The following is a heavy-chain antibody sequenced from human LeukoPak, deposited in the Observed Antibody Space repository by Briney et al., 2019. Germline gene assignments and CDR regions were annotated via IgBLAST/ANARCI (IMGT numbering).Heavy chain of an antibody. J-gene: IGHJ5*02. CDR1: GYTFTSYG. Sequence: GASVKVSCKASGYTFTSYGISWVRQAPGQGLEWMGWTSAYNGNTNYAQKLQGRVTMTTDTSTSTAYMELRSLRSDDTAVYYCARGVLWFGDGGNWFDPWGQGTLVTVSS. CDR3: ARGVLWFGDGGNWFDP. CDR2: TSAYNGNT. D-gene: IGHD3-10*01. V-gene: IGHV1-18*04.